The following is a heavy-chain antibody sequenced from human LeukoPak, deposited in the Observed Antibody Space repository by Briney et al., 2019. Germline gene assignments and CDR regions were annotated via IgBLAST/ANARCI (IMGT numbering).Heavy chain of an antibody. J-gene: IGHJ4*02. CDR2: ISSSSSYI. Sequence: GGSLRLSCTASGFTFSNYAMSWVRQAPGKGLEWVSSISSSSSYIYYADSVKGRFTISRDNAKNSLYLQMNSLRAEDTAVYYCARDLGYGDYGGYFDYWGQGTLVTVSS. CDR1: GFTFSNYA. D-gene: IGHD4-17*01. V-gene: IGHV3-21*01. CDR3: ARDLGYGDYGGYFDY.